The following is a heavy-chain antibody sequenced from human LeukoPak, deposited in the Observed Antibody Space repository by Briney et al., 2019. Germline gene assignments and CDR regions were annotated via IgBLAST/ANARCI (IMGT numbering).Heavy chain of an antibody. V-gene: IGHV3-30*03. D-gene: IGHD2-2*01. CDR3: ATDGHCSSTSCFIYYHYYGMDV. J-gene: IGHJ6*02. Sequence: GGSLRLSCAASGFTFSSYGMHWVRQAPGKGLEWVAVISYDGSNKYYADSVKGRFTISRDNSKNTLYLQMNSLRAEDTAVYYCATDGHCSSTSCFIYYHYYGMDVWGQGTTVTVSS. CDR2: ISYDGSNK. CDR1: GFTFSSYG.